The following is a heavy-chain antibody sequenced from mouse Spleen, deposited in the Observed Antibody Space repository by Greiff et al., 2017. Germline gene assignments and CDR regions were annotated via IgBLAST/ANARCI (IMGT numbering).Heavy chain of an antibody. CDR1: GYTFTSYT. J-gene: IGHJ4*01. D-gene: IGHD1-1*01. CDR3: AREGGSSYEAMDY. Sequence: QVQLQQSGAELARPGASVKMSCKASGYTFTSYTMHWVKQRPGQGLERIGYINPSSGYTKYNQKFKDKATLTADKSSSTAYMQLSSLTSEDSAVYYCAREGGSSYEAMDYWGQGTSVTVSS. V-gene: IGHV1-4*01. CDR2: INPSSGYT.